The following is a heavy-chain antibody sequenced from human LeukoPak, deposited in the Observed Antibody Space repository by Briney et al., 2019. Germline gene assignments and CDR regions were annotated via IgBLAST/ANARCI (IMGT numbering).Heavy chain of an antibody. V-gene: IGHV3-74*01. Sequence: GGSLRLSCAASGFTFSSYWMHWVRQAPGKGLVWVSRINSDGSSTSYADSVKGRFTISRDNAKNTLNLQMNSLRAEDTAVYYCARGGGYGDYESGDYWGQGTLVTVSS. D-gene: IGHD4-17*01. CDR3: ARGGGYGDYESGDY. CDR1: GFTFSSYW. J-gene: IGHJ4*02. CDR2: INSDGSST.